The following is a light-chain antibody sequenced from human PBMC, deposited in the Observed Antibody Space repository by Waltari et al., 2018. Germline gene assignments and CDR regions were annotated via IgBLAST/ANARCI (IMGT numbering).Light chain of an antibody. CDR1: QSVGTW. V-gene: IGKV1-5*03. J-gene: IGKJ2*01. CDR3: QQYSSFST. CDR2: MAS. Sequence: DIQMTQSPSTLSASVGDRVTISCRASQSVGTWLAWYQQKPGKAPKLLIYMASSLESGFPSRVSGSGSGTEFTLSISSLQPDDFATYSCQQYSSFSTFGQGTKVDI.